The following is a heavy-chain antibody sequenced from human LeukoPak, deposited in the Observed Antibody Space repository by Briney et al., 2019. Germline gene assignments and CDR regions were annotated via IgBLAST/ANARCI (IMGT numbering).Heavy chain of an antibody. V-gene: IGHV3-49*03. D-gene: IGHD3-22*01. J-gene: IGHJ4*02. Sequence: GGSVRLSCTASGFTFGDYAMSWFRQAPGKGLEWVGFIRSKAYGGTTEYAASVKGRFTISRDDSKSIAYLQMNSLKTEDTAVYYCTRDPYYDSSVDYWGQGTLVTVSS. CDR2: IRSKAYGGTT. CDR1: GFTFGDYA. CDR3: TRDPYYDSSVDY.